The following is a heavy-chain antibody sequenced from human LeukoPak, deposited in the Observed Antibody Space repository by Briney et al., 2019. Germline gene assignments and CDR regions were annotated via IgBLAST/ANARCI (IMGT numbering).Heavy chain of an antibody. CDR2: INPNSGGT. J-gene: IGHJ4*02. D-gene: IGHD4-11*01. CDR1: GYTFTGYY. Sequence: ASVKVSCKASGYTFTGYYMHWVRQAPGQGLEWMGWINPNSGGTNYAQKFQGRVTMTRDTSTSTVYMELSSLRSEDTAVYYCTRSYLTVTTGDVNDYWGQGTLVTVSS. CDR3: TRSYLTVTTGDVNDY. V-gene: IGHV1-2*02.